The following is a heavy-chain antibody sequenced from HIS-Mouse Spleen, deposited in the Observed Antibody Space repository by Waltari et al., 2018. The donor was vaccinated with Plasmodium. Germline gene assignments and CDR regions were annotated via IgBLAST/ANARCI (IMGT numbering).Heavy chain of an antibody. CDR2: ICAYNGNT. D-gene: IGHD6-19*01. Sequence: QVQLLQSGAEVKKPGASVKVSCTASVYTFIRYGISWVRQALGQGLEWMGWICAYNGNTKYAQKLQGRVSMTTDTSTSTAYMELRSLRSDDTAVYYCARGSAGDAFDIWGQGTMVTVSS. CDR1: VYTFIRYG. V-gene: IGHV1-18*01. J-gene: IGHJ3*02. CDR3: ARGSAGDAFDI.